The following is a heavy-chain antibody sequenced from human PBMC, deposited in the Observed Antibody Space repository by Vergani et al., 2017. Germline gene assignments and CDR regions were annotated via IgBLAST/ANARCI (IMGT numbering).Heavy chain of an antibody. CDR1: GGSVSSGSYY. CDR3: AREEALGEATPLFDY. V-gene: IGHV4-61*01. D-gene: IGHD3-16*01. CDR2: ISYSGST. Sequence: QVQLQESGPGLVKPSETLSLTCTVSGGSVSSGSYYWSWIRQPPGKGLEWIGYISYSGSTNDNPSLKSRVTISVDTSKNQFSLKLSSVTAAATAVYYCAREEALGEATPLFDYWGQGTLVTVSS. J-gene: IGHJ4*02.